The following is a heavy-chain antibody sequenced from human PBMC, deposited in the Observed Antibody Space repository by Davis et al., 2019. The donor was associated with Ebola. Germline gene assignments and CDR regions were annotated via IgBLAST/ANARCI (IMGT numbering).Heavy chain of an antibody. V-gene: IGHV3-30*04. D-gene: IGHD4-17*01. J-gene: IGHJ3*02. CDR3: AKDNYAVTIMVGAFDI. Sequence: GESLKISCVASGFTFSTYPFNWVRQAPGKGLEWLAVISYDGSNKWYADSVRGRFTISRDNSKNTVYLQMHSLRVEDTAIYYCAKDNYAVTIMVGAFDIWGQGTVVTVSS. CDR2: ISYDGSNK. CDR1: GFTFSTYP.